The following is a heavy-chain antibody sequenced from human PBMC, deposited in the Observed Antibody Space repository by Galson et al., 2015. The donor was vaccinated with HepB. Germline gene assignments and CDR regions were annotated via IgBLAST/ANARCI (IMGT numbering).Heavy chain of an antibody. Sequence: SLRLSCAASGFTFSSYAMHWVRQAPGKGLEYVSAISSNGGSTYYADSVKGRFTISRDNSKNTLYLQMSSLRAEDTAVYYCVKDRYYDSSGYQGFDYWGQGTLVTVSP. V-gene: IGHV3-64D*06. CDR1: GFTFSSYA. CDR2: ISSNGGST. CDR3: VKDRYYDSSGYQGFDY. J-gene: IGHJ4*02. D-gene: IGHD3-22*01.